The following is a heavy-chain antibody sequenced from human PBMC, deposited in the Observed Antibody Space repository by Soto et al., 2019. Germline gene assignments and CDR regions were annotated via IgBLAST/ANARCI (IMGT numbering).Heavy chain of an antibody. V-gene: IGHV4-59*01. Sequence: PSETLSLTCTVSGGSISSYYWSWIRQPPGKGLEWIGYIYYSGSTNYNPSLKSRVTISVDTSKNQFSLKLSSVTAADTAIYYCARGYENSDYWGPGPLLTVSS. CDR1: GGSISSYY. D-gene: IGHD5-12*01. CDR3: ARGYENSDY. J-gene: IGHJ4*02. CDR2: IYYSGST.